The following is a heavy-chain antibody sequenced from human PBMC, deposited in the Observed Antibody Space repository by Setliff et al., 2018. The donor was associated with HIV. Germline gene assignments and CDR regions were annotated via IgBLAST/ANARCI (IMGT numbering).Heavy chain of an antibody. CDR2: INHSGST. Sequence: KSSETLSLTCAVYGGSFSGYYWSWIRQPPGKGLEWIGEINHSGSTNYNPSLKSRVTISVDTSKNQFSLKLSSVTAADTAVYYCARATGYFDLWGRGTLVTVSS. CDR1: GGSFSGYY. J-gene: IGHJ2*01. V-gene: IGHV4-34*01. CDR3: ARATGYFDL.